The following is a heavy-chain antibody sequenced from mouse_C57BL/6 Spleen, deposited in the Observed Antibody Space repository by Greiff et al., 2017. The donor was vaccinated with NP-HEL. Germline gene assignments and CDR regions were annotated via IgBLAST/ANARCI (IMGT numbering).Heavy chain of an antibody. Sequence: QVQLKESGAELARPGASVKMSCKASGYTFTSYTMHWVKQRPGQGLEWIGYINPSSGYTKYNQKFKDKATLTADKSSSTAYMQLSSLTSEDSAVYYCARSSEGYFDVWGTGTTVTVSS. V-gene: IGHV1-4*01. J-gene: IGHJ1*03. CDR2: INPSSGYT. D-gene: IGHD3-1*01. CDR1: GYTFTSYT. CDR3: ARSSEGYFDV.